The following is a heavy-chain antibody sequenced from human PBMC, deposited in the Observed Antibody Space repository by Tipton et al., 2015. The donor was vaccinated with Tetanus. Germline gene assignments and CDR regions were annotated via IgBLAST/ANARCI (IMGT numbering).Heavy chain of an antibody. V-gene: IGHV3-49*03. CDR2: IRSNAYGATT. CDR3: ARMVNWGRYLDY. Sequence: SLRLSCPASGFSFGDYAMSWFRQAPGKGLEWVGFIRSNAYGATTAYAASVKGRFTISRDDPNNKLFLQMNSLTPEDTAVYHCARMVNWGRYLDYWGQGTLVTVSS. CDR1: GFSFGDYA. D-gene: IGHD7-27*01. J-gene: IGHJ4*02.